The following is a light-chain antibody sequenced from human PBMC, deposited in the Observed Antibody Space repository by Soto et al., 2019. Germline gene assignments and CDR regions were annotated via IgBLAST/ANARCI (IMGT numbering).Light chain of an antibody. J-gene: IGKJ4*01. CDR2: VAS. CDR3: QQYNIYPLT. V-gene: IGKV1D-16*01. Sequence: DVQMTQSPSPLSASVGDRVTITCRASQDINSWLAWYQQKPGKAPKSLIYVASSLQTGVPLRFSGSGSGTVFTLTISSLQPEDSATYYCQQYNIYPLTFGGGTKVEIK. CDR1: QDINSW.